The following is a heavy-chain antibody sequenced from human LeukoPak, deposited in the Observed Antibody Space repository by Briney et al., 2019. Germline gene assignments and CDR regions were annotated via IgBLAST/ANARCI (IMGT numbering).Heavy chain of an antibody. V-gene: IGHV4-59*01. CDR1: GGSISSYY. CDR3: ARELSVHDAFDI. D-gene: IGHD2/OR15-2a*01. J-gene: IGHJ3*02. Sequence: PSETLSLTCTVSGGSISSYYWSWIRQPPGKGLEWIGYIYYSGSTNCNPSLKSRVTISVDTSKNQFSLKLNSVTAADTAVYYCARELSVHDAFDIWGHGTMVTVSS. CDR2: IYYSGST.